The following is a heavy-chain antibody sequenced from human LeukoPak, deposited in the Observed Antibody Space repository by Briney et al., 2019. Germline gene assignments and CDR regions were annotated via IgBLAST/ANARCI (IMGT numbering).Heavy chain of an antibody. V-gene: IGHV3-48*03. CDR1: GFTFSSYE. Sequence: GGSLRLSCAASGFTFSSYEMNWVRQAPGKGLEWVSYISSSGSPVYYPDSVKGRFSISRDNAENSLYLQINSLRVEDTAVYYCAAKEGTRSDFDYWGQGTLVTVSS. J-gene: IGHJ4*02. CDR3: AAKEGTRSDFDY. D-gene: IGHD1-14*01. CDR2: ISSSGSPV.